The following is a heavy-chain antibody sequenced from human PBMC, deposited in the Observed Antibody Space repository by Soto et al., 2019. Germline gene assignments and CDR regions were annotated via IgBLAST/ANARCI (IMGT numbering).Heavy chain of an antibody. CDR1: RGANSSGDCS. CDR2: ISYSGST. CDR3: ARAGEVLLWFGVGIGALDI. D-gene: IGHD3-10*01. V-gene: IGHV4-30-4*01. J-gene: IGHJ3*02. Sequence: SLTLSLPGPLSRGANSSGDCSWSWIRQPPQKGLEPSGYISYSGSTYYNPCLKSRVTISVDTSKNQLSLKLRSLPAEDTAVYSCARAGEVLLWFGVGIGALDICDQGKMLAVSS.